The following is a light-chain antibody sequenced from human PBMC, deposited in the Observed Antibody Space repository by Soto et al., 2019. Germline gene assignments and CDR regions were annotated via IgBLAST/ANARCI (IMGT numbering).Light chain of an antibody. J-gene: IGKJ5*01. CDR3: QQTYNTPIT. V-gene: IGKV1-39*01. CDR1: QSISSY. Sequence: DIQMTQCPSSLSASLGDRVTITFVASQSISSYLNWYQQKPGKAPKLLIYAASSLQSGVPSRFSGSGSGTDFTLTISSLQPEDFATYYCQQTYNTPITFGQGTRLEI. CDR2: AAS.